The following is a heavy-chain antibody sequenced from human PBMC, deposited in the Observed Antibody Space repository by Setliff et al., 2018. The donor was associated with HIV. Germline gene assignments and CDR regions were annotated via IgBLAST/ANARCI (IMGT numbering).Heavy chain of an antibody. CDR1: GLLFTNAW. V-gene: IGHV3-15*01. CDR3: ARVVSDAKYYDFWSGSDY. D-gene: IGHD3-3*01. Sequence: PGGSLRLSCAASGLLFTNAWMSWVRQAPGKGLEWVGRIKTKTDGGTTDYAAPVKGRFTISRDDSKSIAYLQMDSLKSEDTAVYFCARVVSDAKYYDFWSGSDYWGQGSLVTVSS. J-gene: IGHJ4*02. CDR2: IKTKTDGGTT.